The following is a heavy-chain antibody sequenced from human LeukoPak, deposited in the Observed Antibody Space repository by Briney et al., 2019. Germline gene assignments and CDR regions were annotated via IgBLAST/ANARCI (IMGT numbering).Heavy chain of an antibody. CDR1: GFTFSSYA. CDR2: ISYDGSNK. Sequence: GGSLRLSCAASGFTFSSYAMHWVRQAPGNGLEWVAVISYDGSNKYYADSVKGRFTISRDNSKNTLYLQMNSLRAEDTAVYYCARVPAKYYEVDYWGQGTLVTVSS. D-gene: IGHD3-22*01. J-gene: IGHJ4*02. CDR3: ARVPAKYYEVDY. V-gene: IGHV3-30-3*01.